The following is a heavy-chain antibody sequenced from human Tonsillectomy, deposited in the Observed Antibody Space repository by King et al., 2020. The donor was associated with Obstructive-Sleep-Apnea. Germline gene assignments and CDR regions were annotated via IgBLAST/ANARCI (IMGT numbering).Heavy chain of an antibody. J-gene: IGHJ4*02. D-gene: IGHD5-18*01. CDR3: ARHLGYSYPCDY. CDR2: IYYSWST. CDR1: GGSITNSSYY. V-gene: IGHV4-39*07. Sequence: HLQLQESGPGLVKPSETLSLTCTVSGGSITNSSYYWGWIRQPPGKGLEWIGSIYYSWSTYYNPSLKSRVTISVDTSKNQFSLKLSSVTAADTAVYYCARHLGYSYPCDYWGQGTLVTVSS.